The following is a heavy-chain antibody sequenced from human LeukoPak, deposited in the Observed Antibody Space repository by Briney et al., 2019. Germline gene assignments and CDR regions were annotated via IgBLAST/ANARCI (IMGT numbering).Heavy chain of an antibody. D-gene: IGHD4-23*01. CDR1: GFTFRNYW. V-gene: IGHV3-7*01. CDR2: IKQDGSDK. J-gene: IGHJ4*02. CDR3: ARSVYGGNSEVDY. Sequence: GGSLRLSCGASGFTFRNYWMSWVRQAPGERLEWVANIKQDGSDKYYVDSVKGRFTISRDNAKNSLSLQMNSLRAEDTAVYYCARSVYGGNSEVDYWGQGTLVTVSS.